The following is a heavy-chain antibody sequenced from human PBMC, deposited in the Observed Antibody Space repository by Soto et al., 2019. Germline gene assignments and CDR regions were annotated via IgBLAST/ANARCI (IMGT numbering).Heavy chain of an antibody. Sequence: QVHLVQSGAEVKEPGASVKVSCKASGYTFRNYAITWVRQAPGQGLEWMGWINTYKGDTNYAHKFQGRVTMTTDTSTSTAYMELVSLRSYDTAIYYYSVNAAFWSGRNLNWFDCWGQGTLVTVSS. CDR1: GYTFRNYA. J-gene: IGHJ5*01. CDR3: SVNAAFWSGRNLNWFDC. D-gene: IGHD3-3*01. V-gene: IGHV1-18*04. CDR2: INTYKGDT.